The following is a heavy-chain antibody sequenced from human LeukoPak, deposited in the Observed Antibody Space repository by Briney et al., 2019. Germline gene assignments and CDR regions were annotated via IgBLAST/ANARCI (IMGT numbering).Heavy chain of an antibody. CDR1: GFTFSSYG. CDR3: ARDGWELPNDY. D-gene: IGHD1-26*01. J-gene: IGHJ4*02. CDR2: ISYDGSNK. Sequence: PGRSLRLSCAASGFTFSSYGMHWVRQAPGKGLEWVAVISYDGSNKYYADSVKGRFTISRDNSKNTLYLQMNSLRAEDTAVYYCARDGWELPNDYWGQGTLVTVSS. V-gene: IGHV3-30*03.